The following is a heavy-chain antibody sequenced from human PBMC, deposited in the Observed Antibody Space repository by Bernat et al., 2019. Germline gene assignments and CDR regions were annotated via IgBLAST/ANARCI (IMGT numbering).Heavy chain of an antibody. CDR1: GFTFGDYA. CDR3: TTSLRRITMIVVVIGSDY. V-gene: IGHV3-49*03. D-gene: IGHD3-22*01. J-gene: IGHJ4*02. Sequence: EVQLVESGGGLVQPGRSLRLSCTASGFTFGDYAMSWFRQAPGKGLEWVGFIRSKAYGGTTEYAASVKGRFTISRDDSKNTLYLQMNSLKTEDTAVYYCTTSLRRITMIVVVIGSDYWGQGTLVTVSS. CDR2: IRSKAYGGTT.